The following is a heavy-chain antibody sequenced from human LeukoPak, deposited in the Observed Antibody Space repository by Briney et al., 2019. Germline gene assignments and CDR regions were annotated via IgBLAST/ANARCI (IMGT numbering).Heavy chain of an antibody. V-gene: IGHV3-30-3*01. CDR1: GFTFSSYA. Sequence: GGSLRLPFAASGFTFSSYAIHWVRQAPGKGLEWVAVISYDGTNKYYGDSVKGRFTISRDNSKNTLYLQMNSLRAEDTAVYYCAREIGPWGQSRAHWFDPWGQGTLVTVSS. CDR3: AREIGPWGQSRAHWFDP. CDR2: ISYDGTNK. J-gene: IGHJ5*02. D-gene: IGHD3-16*01.